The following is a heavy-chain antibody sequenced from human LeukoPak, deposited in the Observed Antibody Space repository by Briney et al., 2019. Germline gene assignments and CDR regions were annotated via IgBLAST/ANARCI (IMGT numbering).Heavy chain of an antibody. Sequence: GGSPRLSCVASGFTFSSTTMGWVRQAPGRGLEWVSSITAIDGRTYYADSVRGRFTISRDNSKNTVYLQLNSLRAGDTAIYYCTKDRRGPAAGTWYFDSWGQGTLVTVSS. V-gene: IGHV3-23*01. CDR2: ITAIDGRT. CDR1: GFTFSSTT. D-gene: IGHD6-13*01. CDR3: TKDRRGPAAGTWYFDS. J-gene: IGHJ4*02.